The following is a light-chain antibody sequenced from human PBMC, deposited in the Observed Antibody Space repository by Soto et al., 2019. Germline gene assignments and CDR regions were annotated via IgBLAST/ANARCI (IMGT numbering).Light chain of an antibody. CDR1: QSINKW. V-gene: IGKV1-5*03. Sequence: DILLTQSPSTVSSSLGDRVTISVLASQSINKWLAWYQHKPGKAPNLLIYEVSTLHSGVPSRFSGSGSGTEFTLTISSLRSDDFATYYCQHYSGDRATFGQGTKVDIK. CDR3: QHYSGDRAT. CDR2: EVS. J-gene: IGKJ1*01.